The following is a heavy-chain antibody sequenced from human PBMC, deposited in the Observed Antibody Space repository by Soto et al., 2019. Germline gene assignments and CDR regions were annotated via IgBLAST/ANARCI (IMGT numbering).Heavy chain of an antibody. CDR3: TSLTMGVVKNWFDP. Sequence: GGSLRLSCAASGFTFSSYWMHWVRQAPGKGLVWVSRINSDGSSTSYADSVKGRFTISRDNAKNTLYLQMNSLRAEDTAVYYCTSLTMGVVKNWFDPWGQGTLVTVSS. CDR2: INSDGSST. V-gene: IGHV3-74*01. CDR1: GFTFSSYW. D-gene: IGHD3-3*01. J-gene: IGHJ5*02.